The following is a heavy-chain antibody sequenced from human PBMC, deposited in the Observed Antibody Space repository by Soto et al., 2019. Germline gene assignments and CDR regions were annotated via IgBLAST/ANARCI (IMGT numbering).Heavy chain of an antibody. D-gene: IGHD3-22*01. J-gene: IGHJ5*02. CDR2: IYYSDGT. V-gene: IGHV4-61*08. CDR3: ARAYYDTSGYSLDP. CDR1: GGSISSGGYS. Sequence: PSETLSLTCAVSGGSISSGGYSWSWIRQPPGKGLEWIGYIYYSDGTNYNPSLKSRVIISVDTSKNQFSLRLSSVTAADTAVYYCARAYYDTSGYSLDPWGQGILVTVSS.